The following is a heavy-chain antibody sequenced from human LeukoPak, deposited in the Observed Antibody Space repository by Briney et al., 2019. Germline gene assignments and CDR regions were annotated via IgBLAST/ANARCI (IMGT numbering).Heavy chain of an antibody. CDR2: ISSSSSYI. CDR1: GFTFSSYS. Sequence: PGGSLRLSCAASGFTFSSYSMNWVRQAPGKGLEWVSSISSSSSYIYYADSVKGRFTISRDNAKSSLYLQMNSLRAEDTAVYYCARVLGSYYYYGMDVWGQGTTVTVSS. D-gene: IGHD3-10*02. J-gene: IGHJ6*02. V-gene: IGHV3-21*01. CDR3: ARVLGSYYYYGMDV.